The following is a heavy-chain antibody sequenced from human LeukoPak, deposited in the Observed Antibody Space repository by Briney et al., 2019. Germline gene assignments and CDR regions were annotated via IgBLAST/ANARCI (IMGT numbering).Heavy chain of an antibody. CDR1: GFTFSDYY. J-gene: IGHJ4*02. CDR3: AKFSPMTASHYFDF. CDR2: ISPSSSYT. D-gene: IGHD2-21*02. V-gene: IGHV3-11*03. Sequence: GGSLRLSCAASGFTFSDYYMSWIRQAPGKGLEWVSYISPSSSYTDYADSVKGRFTISRDNAKNSLYLQMNSLRAEDTAVYSCAKFSPMTASHYFDFWGQGTLVTGSS.